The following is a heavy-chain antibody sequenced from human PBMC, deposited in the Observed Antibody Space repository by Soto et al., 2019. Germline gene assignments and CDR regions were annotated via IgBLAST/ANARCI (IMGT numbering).Heavy chain of an antibody. D-gene: IGHD4-17*01. V-gene: IGHV3-73*01. J-gene: IGHJ4*02. Sequence: EVQLVESGGGLVQPGGSLKLSCAVSGFTFSGSAMHWVRQASGKGLEWVGRIRSKSNSYATAYAASVKGRFTISRDDSKNTAYLQTNSLTTEDTAVYYCTRGYGDYVRDYWGQGTLVTVSS. CDR1: GFTFSGSA. CDR2: IRSKSNSYAT. CDR3: TRGYGDYVRDY.